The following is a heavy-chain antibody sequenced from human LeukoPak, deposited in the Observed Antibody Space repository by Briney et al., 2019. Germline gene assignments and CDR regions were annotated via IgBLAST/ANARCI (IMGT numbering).Heavy chain of an antibody. CDR2: IYHSGST. J-gene: IGHJ4*02. CDR1: GGSISSGGYS. CDR3: ARVAHTVLWSQLDY. V-gene: IGHV4-30-2*01. D-gene: IGHD2/OR15-2a*01. Sequence: SETLSLTCAVSGGSISSGGYSWSWIRQPPGKGLEWIGYIYHSGSTYYNPSLKSRVTISVDRSKNQFSLKLSSVTAADTAVYYCARVAHTVLWSQLDYWGQGTLVTVSS.